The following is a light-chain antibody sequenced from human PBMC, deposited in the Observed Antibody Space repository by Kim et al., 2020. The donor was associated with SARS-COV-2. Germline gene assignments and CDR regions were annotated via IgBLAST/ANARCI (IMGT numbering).Light chain of an antibody. CDR2: CAS. CDR1: QTVLYNSNNKNY. J-gene: IGKJ2*03. Sequence: DIVMTQSQDSLAVSLGERATLNCKSSQTVLYNSNNKNYLAWYQQKPGQAPKLLIYCASIRESGVSDRFSGSGSETDFTLTISSLQAEDVAVYYCQQYYSTPPSFGQGTKLDI. V-gene: IGKV4-1*01. CDR3: QQYYSTPPS.